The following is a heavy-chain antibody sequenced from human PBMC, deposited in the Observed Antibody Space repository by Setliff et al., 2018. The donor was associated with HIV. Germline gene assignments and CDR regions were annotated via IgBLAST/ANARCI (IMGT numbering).Heavy chain of an antibody. CDR2: INHRGST. J-gene: IGHJ3*02. Sequence: SETLSLTCGVDGGSLSGYYWRWNRQPPGKGLEWIGEINHRGSTNYTPSLKSRVAISVDTSKNQFSLKLTSVTAADTAVYYCARPLTMSYNFWGDAFGIWGHGTRVTVSS. CDR1: GGSLSGYY. D-gene: IGHD3-3*01. V-gene: IGHV4-34*01. CDR3: ARPLTMSYNFWGDAFGI.